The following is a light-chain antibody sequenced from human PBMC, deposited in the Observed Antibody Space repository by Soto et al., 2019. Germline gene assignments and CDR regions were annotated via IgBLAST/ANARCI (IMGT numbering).Light chain of an antibody. CDR3: SSYTSSSTLRV. Sequence: QSALTQPASVSGSPGQSITISCTGTSSDVGGYNYVSWYQQHPGKAPKLMIYDVSNRPSGVSNRFSGSKSGNTASLTISGLQAADEADYYCSSYTSSSTLRVFGTGTKLTVL. CDR1: SSDVGGYNY. V-gene: IGLV2-14*01. CDR2: DVS. J-gene: IGLJ1*01.